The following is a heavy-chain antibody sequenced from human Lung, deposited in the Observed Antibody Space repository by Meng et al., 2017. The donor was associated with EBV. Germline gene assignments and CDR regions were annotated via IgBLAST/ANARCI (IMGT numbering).Heavy chain of an antibody. CDR1: GGSFSGYY. V-gene: IGHV4-34*01. CDR2: INHSGST. CDR3: ARALFDYYDSSGYYDY. Sequence: QVELQRWGGGLLKPSGTLSLTCAVYGGSFSGYYWSWIRQPPGKGLEWIGEINHSGSTNYNPSLKSRVTISVDTSKNQFSLKLSSVTAADTAVYYCARALFDYYDSSGYYDYWGQGTLVTVSS. J-gene: IGHJ4*02. D-gene: IGHD3-22*01.